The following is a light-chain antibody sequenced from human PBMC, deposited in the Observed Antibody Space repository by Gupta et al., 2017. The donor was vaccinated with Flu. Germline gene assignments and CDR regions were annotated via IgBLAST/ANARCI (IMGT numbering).Light chain of an antibody. J-gene: IGLJ3*02. CDR1: SLRSYY. V-gene: IGLV3-19*01. Sequence: SSELTQDPAVSVALGPTVRITCQGDSLRSYYASWYQQTPGQAPLLVIYGENKRPSGIPDRFSGSRSGNTASLTITGAQAEDEADYYCNSRDSSGNHLWVFGGGTKLTVL. CDR2: GEN. CDR3: NSRDSSGNHLWV.